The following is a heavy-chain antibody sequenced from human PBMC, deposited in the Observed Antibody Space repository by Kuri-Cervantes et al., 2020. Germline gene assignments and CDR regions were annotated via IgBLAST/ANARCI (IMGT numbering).Heavy chain of an antibody. D-gene: IGHD5-24*01. Sequence: GESLKISCAASGFTFSSYSMNWVRQAPGKGLEWVPSISSSSSYIYYADSVKGRFTISRDNAKNSLYLQMNSLRAEDTAVYYCARDGYTQYYYYGMVVWGQGTTVTVSS. CDR2: ISSSSSYI. CDR3: ARDGYTQYYYYGMVV. CDR1: GFTFSSYS. V-gene: IGHV3-21*01. J-gene: IGHJ6*02.